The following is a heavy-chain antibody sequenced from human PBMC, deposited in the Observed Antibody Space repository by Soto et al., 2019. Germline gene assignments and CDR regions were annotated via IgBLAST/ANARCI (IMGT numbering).Heavy chain of an antibody. D-gene: IGHD4-17*01. J-gene: IGHJ4*02. CDR3: ARAFHGDYGYFDY. CDR1: GYTFTSYY. V-gene: IGHV1-46*03. Sequence: QVQLVQSGAEVKKPGASVKVSCKASGYTFTSYYMHWVRQAPGQGLEWMGIINPSGGSTWSAQKFQGRVTMTWDTSTSTVYMELSSLRSEDTAVYYCARAFHGDYGYFDYWGQGTLVTVSS. CDR2: INPSGGST.